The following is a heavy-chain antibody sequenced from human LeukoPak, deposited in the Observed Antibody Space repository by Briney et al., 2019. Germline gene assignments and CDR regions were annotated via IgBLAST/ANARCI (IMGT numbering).Heavy chain of an antibody. V-gene: IGHV1-2*02. CDR2: INPNSGGT. D-gene: IGHD3-22*01. CDR3: ARTRLRNGYYDSSGYPFDY. J-gene: IGHJ4*02. Sequence: ASVKVSCKASGYTFTGYYMHWVRQAPGQGLEWMGWINPNSGGTNYAQKFQGRVTMTRDTSISTAYMELSRLRSDDTAVYYCARTRLRNGYYDSSGYPFDYWGQGTLVTVSS. CDR1: GYTFTGYY.